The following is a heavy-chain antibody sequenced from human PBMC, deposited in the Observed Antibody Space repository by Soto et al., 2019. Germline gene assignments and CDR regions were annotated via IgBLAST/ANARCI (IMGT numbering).Heavy chain of an antibody. CDR2: ISGGGSNT. CDR1: GFTFSTYA. Sequence: GGSLRLSCAASGFTFSTYAMIWVRQAPGKGLEWVSTISGGGSNTNYADSVKGRFSISRDNSKNTLSLQMNSLRAEDTGVYYCAKGPVTYFDSWGQGTLVTVSS. V-gene: IGHV3-23*01. D-gene: IGHD4-17*01. J-gene: IGHJ4*02. CDR3: AKGPVTYFDS.